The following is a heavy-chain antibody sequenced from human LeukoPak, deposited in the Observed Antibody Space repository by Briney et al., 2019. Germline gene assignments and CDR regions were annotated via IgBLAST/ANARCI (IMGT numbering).Heavy chain of an antibody. J-gene: IGHJ5*02. CDR1: GYSFTSYW. CDR3: VRHAMVRGLSRWFDP. D-gene: IGHD3-10*01. Sequence: GESLKISCKGSGYSFTSYWIGWVRQMPGKGLEWMGIIYPGDSDTRYSPSFQGQVTISADKSISTAYLQWSSLKASDTAMYYCVRHAMVRGLSRWFDPWGQGTLVTVSS. V-gene: IGHV5-51*01. CDR2: IYPGDSDT.